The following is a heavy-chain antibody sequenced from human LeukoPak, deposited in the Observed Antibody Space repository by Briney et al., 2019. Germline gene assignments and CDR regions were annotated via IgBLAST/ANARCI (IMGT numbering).Heavy chain of an antibody. V-gene: IGHV3-48*04. J-gene: IGHJ5*01. Sequence: GGSLRLSCAASGFTFSSYWMTWVRQAPGKGLEWVSFIDTSSTTMYYTDSVKGRFTISRDNAKNSLYLQMNSLKVEDTAIYYCARDNWVDCWGQGTLVTVSS. CDR2: IDTSSTTM. CDR1: GFTFSSYW. CDR3: ARDNWVDC.